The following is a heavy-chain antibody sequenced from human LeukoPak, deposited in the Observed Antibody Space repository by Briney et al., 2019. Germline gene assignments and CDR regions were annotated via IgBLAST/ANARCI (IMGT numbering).Heavy chain of an antibody. CDR3: ARRGITMIVGDAFDI. D-gene: IGHD3-22*01. CDR2: ISYDGSNK. V-gene: IGHV3-30-3*01. CDR1: GFTFSSYA. J-gene: IGHJ3*02. Sequence: GRSLRLSCAASGFTFSSYAMHWVRQAPGKGLEWVAVISYDGSNKYYADSVKGRFTISRDNSKNTLYLQMNSLRAEDTAVYYCARRGITMIVGDAFDIWGQGTMDTVSS.